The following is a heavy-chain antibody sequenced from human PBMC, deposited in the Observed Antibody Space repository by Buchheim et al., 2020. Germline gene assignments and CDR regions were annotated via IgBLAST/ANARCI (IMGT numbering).Heavy chain of an antibody. D-gene: IGHD2-15*01. CDR1: GFTFRSYG. V-gene: IGHV3-30*03. J-gene: IGHJ4*02. CDR2: ILYDGSKT. CDR3: ARDPDGYGFSYYFDY. Sequence: QVQLVESGGGVVLPGTSLRLSCEASGFTFRSYGMHWVRQPPGKGLEWVAAILYDGSKTYYIDSVKGRFTISRDNSENTLCLQMNSLRAEDTAVYYCARDPDGYGFSYYFDYWGQGTL.